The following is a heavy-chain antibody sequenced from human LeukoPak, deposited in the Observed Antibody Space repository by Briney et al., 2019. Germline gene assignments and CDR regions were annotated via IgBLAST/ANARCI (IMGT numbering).Heavy chain of an antibody. D-gene: IGHD3-3*01. J-gene: IGHJ6*02. CDR1: GFTFSSYA. Sequence: GGSLRLSCAASGFTFSSYAMHWVRQPPGKGLEWLAVISYDGSNKYYADSVKGRFTISRDNSKNTLYLQMNSLRAEDTAVYYCARAGITIFGVVIMYYYYGMDVWGQGTTVTVSS. CDR3: ARAGITIFGVVIMYYYYGMDV. CDR2: ISYDGSNK. V-gene: IGHV3-30-3*01.